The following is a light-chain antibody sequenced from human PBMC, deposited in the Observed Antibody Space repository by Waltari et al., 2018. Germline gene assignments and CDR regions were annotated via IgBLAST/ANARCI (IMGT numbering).Light chain of an antibody. CDR1: QWVTRAL. V-gene: IGKV3-20*01. CDR3: QHYVRLPAT. Sequence: SCRASQWVTRALAWDQQKPGQAPRLLIYGASNRATGIPDRFSGSGSGTDFSLTISRLEPEDFAVYYCQHYVRLPATFGQGTKVEIK. J-gene: IGKJ1*01. CDR2: GAS.